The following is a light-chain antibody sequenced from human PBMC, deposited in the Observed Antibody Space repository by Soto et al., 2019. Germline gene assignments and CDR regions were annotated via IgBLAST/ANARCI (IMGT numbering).Light chain of an antibody. J-gene: IGLJ1*01. CDR1: SSNIGSNT. CDR2: SHN. V-gene: IGLV1-44*01. CDR3: ATWDDRLDGYV. Sequence: QSVLTQSPSASGTPGQRVIISCSGSSSNIGSNTVNWYQQLPGTAPKLLIYSHNQRPSGVPDRSSGSQSGTSASLAISGLQSEDEADYYCATWDDRLDGYVFGTGTKLTVL.